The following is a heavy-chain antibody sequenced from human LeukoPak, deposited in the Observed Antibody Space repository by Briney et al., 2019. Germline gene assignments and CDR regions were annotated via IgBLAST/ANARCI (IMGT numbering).Heavy chain of an antibody. CDR3: ARGSRASRWLQLWPYFDY. D-gene: IGHD5-24*01. Sequence: SETLSLTCTVSGGSISSYYWSWIRQPAGKGLEWIGRIYTSGSTNYNPSLKGRVTMSVDTSKNQFSLKLSSVTAADTAVYYCARGSRASRWLQLWPYFDYWGQGTLVTVSS. CDR1: GGSISSYY. V-gene: IGHV4-4*07. CDR2: IYTSGST. J-gene: IGHJ4*02.